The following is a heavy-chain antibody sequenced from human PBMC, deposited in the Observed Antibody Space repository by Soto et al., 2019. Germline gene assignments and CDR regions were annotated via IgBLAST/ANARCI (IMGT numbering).Heavy chain of an antibody. Sequence: GASVKVSCKASGYTFTSYAMHWVRQAPGQRLEWMGWINAYNGNTKYAQKLQGRVTMTTDTSTSTAYMELRSLRSDDTAVYYCARSIYYYDSSGPFDYWGQGTLVTVSS. CDR1: GYTFTSYA. CDR2: INAYNGNT. CDR3: ARSIYYYDSSGPFDY. J-gene: IGHJ4*02. V-gene: IGHV1-3*01. D-gene: IGHD3-22*01.